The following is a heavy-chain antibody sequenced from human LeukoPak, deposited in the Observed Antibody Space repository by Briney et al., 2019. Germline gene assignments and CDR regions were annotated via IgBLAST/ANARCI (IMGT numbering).Heavy chain of an antibody. CDR3: ARGQIAAAGQFYY. D-gene: IGHD6-13*01. CDR1: GFTSSSYW. V-gene: IGHV3-74*01. CDR2: INGDGSST. Sequence: GGSLRLSCAASGFTSSSYWIYWVRQGPGKGLVWVSGINGDGSSTSYADSVKGRFTISRDNAKNTLYLQMNSLRAEDTAVYHCARGQIAAAGQFYYWGQGTLVTVSS. J-gene: IGHJ4*02.